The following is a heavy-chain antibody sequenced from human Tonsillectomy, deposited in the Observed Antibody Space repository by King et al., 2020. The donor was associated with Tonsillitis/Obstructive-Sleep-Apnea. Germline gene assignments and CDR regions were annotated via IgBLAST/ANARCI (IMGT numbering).Heavy chain of an antibody. D-gene: IGHD2-2*01. CDR3: ARSFTSNNCFGYYFDY. Sequence: VQLVQSGAEVKKPGESLKISCKGSGYSFTNYWIGWVRQMPGKGLEWMGIIYPDDSDTRYSPSFQGQVTISADKSTSTAYLQWSSLKASDTAMYYCARSFTSNNCFGYYFDYWGQGTLVTVSS. CDR1: GYSFTNYW. J-gene: IGHJ4*02. CDR2: IYPDDSDT. V-gene: IGHV5-51*01.